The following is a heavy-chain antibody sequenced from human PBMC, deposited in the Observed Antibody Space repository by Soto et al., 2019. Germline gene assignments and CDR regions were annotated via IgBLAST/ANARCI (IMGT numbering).Heavy chain of an antibody. CDR1: GCTFSSDW. D-gene: IGHD4-4*01. CDR3: ERLRLNTVPYYFDC. Sequence: GRSLRLAWAAAGCTFSSDWVRWVRQAPGKGREWVANIKQEGSEKYYVDSVKGRFTIPRDNAKNSLYLKINRLSAEDTAVYYRERLRLNTVPYYFDCWGQGNRVTV. V-gene: IGHV3-7*03. J-gene: IGHJ4*02. CDR2: IKQEGSEK.